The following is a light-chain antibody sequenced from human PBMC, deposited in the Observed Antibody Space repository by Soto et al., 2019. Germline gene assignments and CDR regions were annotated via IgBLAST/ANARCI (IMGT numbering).Light chain of an antibody. CDR2: GNS. CDR3: QSYDSSLSGSCV. J-gene: IGLJ1*01. CDR1: SSSIGAGYD. V-gene: IGLV1-40*01. Sequence: QSVLTQPPSVSGAPGQRVTISCIGSSSSIGAGYDVHWYQQLPGTAPKLLIYGNSNRPSGVPDRFSGSKSGTSASLAITGLLAEVEADYYCQSYDSSLSGSCVFGTGTKVTVL.